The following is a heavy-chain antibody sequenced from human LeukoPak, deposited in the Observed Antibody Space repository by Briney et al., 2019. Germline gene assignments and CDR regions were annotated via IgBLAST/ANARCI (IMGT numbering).Heavy chain of an antibody. CDR3: AKDMRGSGSYGMDV. CDR2: ISWNSGSI. V-gene: IGHV3-9*01. CDR1: GFTFSSYW. J-gene: IGHJ6*02. D-gene: IGHD3-10*01. Sequence: GGSLRLSCAASGFTFSSYWMHWVRQAPGKGLEWVSGISWNSGSIGYADSVKGRFTISRDNAKNSLYLQMNSLRAEDTALYYCAKDMRGSGSYGMDVWGQGTTVTVS.